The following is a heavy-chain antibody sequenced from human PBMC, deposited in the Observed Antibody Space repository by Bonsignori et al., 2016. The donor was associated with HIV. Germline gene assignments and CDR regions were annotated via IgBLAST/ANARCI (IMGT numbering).Heavy chain of an antibody. CDR1: GFSLNTSGMR. V-gene: IGHV2-70*04. Sequence: SGPTLVKPTQTLTLTCTFSGFSLNTSGMRVSWIRQPPGKALEWLARIDWNDDKFYSTSLKTRLTISKDTSKNQVVLKVINMDPVDTGTYYCARMGYCTGSNCYSHYYYYMDVWGKGTTVTVSS. CDR2: IDWNDDK. CDR3: ARMGYCTGSNCYSHYYYYMDV. J-gene: IGHJ6*03. D-gene: IGHD2-15*01.